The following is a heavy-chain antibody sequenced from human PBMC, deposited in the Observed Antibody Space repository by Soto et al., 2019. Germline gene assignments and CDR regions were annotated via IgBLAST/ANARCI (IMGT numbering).Heavy chain of an antibody. CDR2: IYTSGSS. CDR3: ARTVGAAYYFDF. Sequence: QVQLQESGPGLVKPSETLSLTCNVSGDSMTKYYWSWIRQPAGKGLEWIGRIYTSGSSNYNPSLKSPVTMSIDTSNNHFSLNLKSVTAADTAVYYCARTVGAAYYFDFWGQGALVTVSS. J-gene: IGHJ4*02. D-gene: IGHD1-26*01. CDR1: GDSMTKYY. V-gene: IGHV4-4*07.